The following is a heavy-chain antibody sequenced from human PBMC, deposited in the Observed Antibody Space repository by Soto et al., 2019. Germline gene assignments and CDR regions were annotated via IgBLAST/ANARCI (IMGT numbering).Heavy chain of an antibody. J-gene: IGHJ4*02. CDR3: AREAEYDSSGYYFFY. V-gene: IGHV1-69*13. Sequence: SVQVSCKTSGGTFSSYSISWVRQAPGQGLEWMGGIIPIFGTANYAQKFQGRVTITADESTRTTYMELSSLRSDDTAVYYCAREAEYDSSGYYFFYWGQGTLVTVSS. CDR1: GGTFSSYS. CDR2: IIPIFGTA. D-gene: IGHD3-22*01.